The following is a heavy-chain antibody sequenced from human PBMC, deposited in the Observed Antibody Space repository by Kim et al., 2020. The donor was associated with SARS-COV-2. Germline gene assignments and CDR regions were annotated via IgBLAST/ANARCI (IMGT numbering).Heavy chain of an antibody. CDR2: YSGST. V-gene: IGHV4-39*07. CDR3: ARDLFCE. D-gene: IGHD3-3*01. Sequence: YSGSTYYNPSLKSRVTISVDTSKNQFSLKLSSVTAADTAVYYCARDLFCEWGQGTLVTVSS. J-gene: IGHJ4*02.